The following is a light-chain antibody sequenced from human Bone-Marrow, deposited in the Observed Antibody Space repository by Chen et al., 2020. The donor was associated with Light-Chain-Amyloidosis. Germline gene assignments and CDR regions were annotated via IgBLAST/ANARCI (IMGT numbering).Light chain of an antibody. CDR1: SGSIATNY. J-gene: IGLJ3*02. CDR2: EDD. Sequence: FMLPQPPSVSESPATTVIIPCTRSSGSIATNYVQWYQPRPGSSPTTVIYEDDQRPSGVPDRFSGSSDRSSNSASLTISGLKTEDEADYYCQSYQGSSQGVFGGGTKLTVL. CDR3: QSYQGSSQGV. V-gene: IGLV6-57*01.